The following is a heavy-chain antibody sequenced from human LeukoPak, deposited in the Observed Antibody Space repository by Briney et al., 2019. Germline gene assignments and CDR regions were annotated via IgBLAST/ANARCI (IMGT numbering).Heavy chain of an antibody. J-gene: IGHJ6*02. CDR2: ISGSGGTT. CDR3: ANPDMDV. Sequence: GGSPRLSCAASGFTFTSYDLSWVRQAPGKGLEWVSAISGSGGTTYYADSVKGRFTISRDNSKNTLYLQMNSLRAEDTAVYSCANPDMDVWGQGTTVTVSS. V-gene: IGHV3-23*01. CDR1: GFTFTSYD.